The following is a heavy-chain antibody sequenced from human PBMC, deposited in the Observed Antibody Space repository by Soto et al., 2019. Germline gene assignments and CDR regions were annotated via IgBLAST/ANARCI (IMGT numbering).Heavy chain of an antibody. D-gene: IGHD4-4*01. J-gene: IGHJ5*02. CDR2: ISVDNGNT. CDR3: ARTSVSNYNWFDP. Sequence: QGQLVQSGAEVKKPGASVKVSCKASGYTFTDYDISWVRQAPGQGLEWMGWISVDNGNTKYVESLXXTXTMTTDTSSSTAYLEVRSLRSDDTAVYYCARTSVSNYNWFDPWGQGTLVAVSS. CDR1: GYTFTDYD. V-gene: IGHV1-18*01.